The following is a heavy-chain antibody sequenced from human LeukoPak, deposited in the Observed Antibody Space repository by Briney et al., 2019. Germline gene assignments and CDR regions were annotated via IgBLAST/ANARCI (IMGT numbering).Heavy chain of an antibody. CDR3: VGSSSGWYQDAFDI. CDR1: GGSISSYY. V-gene: IGHV4-4*09. D-gene: IGHD6-19*01. Sequence: PSETLSLTCTVSGGSISSYYWSWIRQPPGKGLEWIGYIYTSGSTNYNPSLKSQVTISVDTSKNQFSLKLSSVTAADTAVYYCVGSSSGWYQDAFDIWGQGTMVTVSS. J-gene: IGHJ3*02. CDR2: IYTSGST.